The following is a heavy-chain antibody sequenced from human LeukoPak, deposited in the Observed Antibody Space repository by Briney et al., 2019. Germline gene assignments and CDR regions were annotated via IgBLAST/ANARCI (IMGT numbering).Heavy chain of an antibody. CDR3: ARKTGYSSSWFVFRYFDY. D-gene: IGHD6-13*01. V-gene: IGHV4-59*08. J-gene: IGHJ4*02. CDR1: GGSISSYY. CDR2: IYHSGST. Sequence: SETLSLTCTVSGGSISSYYWSWLRQPPGKGLEGIGRIYHSGSTYYNASLTRRGTISVETSKKQFSLKLSSVPAADTAVYYCARKTGYSSSWFVFRYFDYWGQGTLVTVSS.